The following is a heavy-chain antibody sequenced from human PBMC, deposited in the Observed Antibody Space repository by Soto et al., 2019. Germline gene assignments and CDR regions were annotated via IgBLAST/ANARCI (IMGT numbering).Heavy chain of an antibody. Sequence: EVQLVESGGGWFQPGGSLGLSVAPPDFPFGGLGRGWVGQPPGKGLWWVANIKREGMEKVYMDSMKGRFTISRDNAKNSLFLQMDSLRAEDTALYYCARISGSPTSYWYFDLWGRGTLVTVSS. CDR3: ARISGSPTSYWYFDL. CDR2: IKREGMEK. CDR1: DFPFGGLG. V-gene: IGHV3-7*01. D-gene: IGHD6-25*01. J-gene: IGHJ2*01.